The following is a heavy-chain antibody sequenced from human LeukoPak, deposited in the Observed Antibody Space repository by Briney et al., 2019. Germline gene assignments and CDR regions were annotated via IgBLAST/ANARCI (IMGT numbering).Heavy chain of an antibody. Sequence: GGSLRLSCASSGLTFSSYAMYWVRQAPGKGLEWVSVISYDGNDKYYADSVKGRFTISRDNSKNTLYLQMNSLRTDDTAVYYCARGGLKYSSSWYLDYWGQGTLVTVSS. D-gene: IGHD6-13*01. CDR2: ISYDGNDK. CDR1: GLTFSSYA. J-gene: IGHJ4*02. V-gene: IGHV3-30*04. CDR3: ARGGLKYSSSWYLDY.